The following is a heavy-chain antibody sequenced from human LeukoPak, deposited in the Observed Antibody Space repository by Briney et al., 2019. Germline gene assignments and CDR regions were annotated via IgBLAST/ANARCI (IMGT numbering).Heavy chain of an antibody. Sequence: GASVKVSCTASGYTFTGYYMHWVRQAPGQGLEWMGWINPNSGGTNYAQKFQGRVTMTRDTSISTAYMELSRLRSDDTAVYYCARDRVAAAGTSDWFDPWGQGTLVTVSS. CDR1: GYTFTGYY. CDR3: ARDRVAAAGTSDWFDP. CDR2: INPNSGGT. V-gene: IGHV1-2*02. J-gene: IGHJ5*02. D-gene: IGHD6-13*01.